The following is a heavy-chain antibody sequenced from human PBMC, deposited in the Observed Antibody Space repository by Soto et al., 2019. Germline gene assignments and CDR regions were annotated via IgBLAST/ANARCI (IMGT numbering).Heavy chain of an antibody. J-gene: IGHJ6*02. Sequence: QVQLVQSGPEVRKPGASVEVSCEASGYTFTTSGISWVRQVPGQGLEWMGWISTYNGDTNSAQNFQGRVLMTADTSTGTAYMELMSLKSDDTAVYYCARQGSWPYYYYGLDVWGQGTTVTVSS. D-gene: IGHD1-26*01. CDR1: GYTFTTSG. V-gene: IGHV1-18*01. CDR3: ARQGSWPYYYYGLDV. CDR2: ISTYNGDT.